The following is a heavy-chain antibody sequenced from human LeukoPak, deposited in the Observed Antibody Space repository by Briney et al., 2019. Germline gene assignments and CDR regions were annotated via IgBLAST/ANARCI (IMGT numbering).Heavy chain of an antibody. V-gene: IGHV4-59*12. D-gene: IGHD2-15*01. CDR1: GGSISSYY. J-gene: IGHJ4*02. CDR3: ARNYCSGGSCLDY. Sequence: SETLSLTCTVSGGSISSYYWSWIRQPPGKGLEWIGYIYYSGSTYYNPSLKSRVTISVDTSKNQFSLKLSSVTAADTAVYYCARNYCSGGSCLDYWGQGTLVTVSS. CDR2: IYYSGST.